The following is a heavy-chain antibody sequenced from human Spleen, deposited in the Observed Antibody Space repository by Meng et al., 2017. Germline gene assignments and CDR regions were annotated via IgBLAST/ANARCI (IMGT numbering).Heavy chain of an antibody. J-gene: IGHJ4*02. Sequence: GESLKISCVASGFSFTDAWMTWVRQAPGKGLEWVGRSQSNPDGGAAEYAGPVKGRFTISRDDSKNTLYLDMNNLEAEDSAVYYCAWDEASVFDYWGQGTQVTVSS. CDR1: GFSFTDAW. CDR3: AWDEASVFDY. D-gene: IGHD1-26*01. CDR2: SQSNPDGGAA. V-gene: IGHV3-15*01.